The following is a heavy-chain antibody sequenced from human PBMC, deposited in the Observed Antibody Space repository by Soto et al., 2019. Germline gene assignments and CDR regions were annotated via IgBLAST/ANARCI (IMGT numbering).Heavy chain of an antibody. CDR2: IYSSGNT. CDR1: GGTISGYD. CDR3: ARGQRFSGWFDP. J-gene: IGHJ5*02. Sequence: QVHLQESGPGLVKPSETLSLTCSVSGGTISGYDWTWIRQPAGKGLEWIGRIYSSGNTKYNPSLQSRVTMSLDTSNNQFSLRLTSVTAADTAVYYCARGQRFSGWFDPWGQGTLVTVSS. V-gene: IGHV4-4*07. D-gene: IGHD3-3*01.